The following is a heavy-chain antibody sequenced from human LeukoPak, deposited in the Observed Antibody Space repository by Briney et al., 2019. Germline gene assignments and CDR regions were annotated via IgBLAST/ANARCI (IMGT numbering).Heavy chain of an antibody. J-gene: IGHJ4*02. CDR1: GFTFSTYA. CDR2: ISNKGDSS. CDR3: VKDIGGYYGSGSIFDY. Sequence: GGSLRLSCSASGFTFSTYAMHWVRQAPGKGLEYVSAISNKGDSSYYADSVKGRFTFSRDNSKNTLYLQMTRLRIEDTAVYYCVKDIGGYYGSGSIFDYWGLGTLVTVSS. V-gene: IGHV3-64D*06. D-gene: IGHD3-10*01.